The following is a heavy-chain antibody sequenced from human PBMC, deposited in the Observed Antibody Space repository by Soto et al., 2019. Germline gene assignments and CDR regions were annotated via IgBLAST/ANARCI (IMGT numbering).Heavy chain of an antibody. D-gene: IGHD2-8*01. Sequence: ASVKVSCKASGYTFIDSYIHWVRQAPGQGFEWMGWVNPYGGTTHSAQKFEGRVTMTRDTSISTAYMELNGLKDDDTAIYYCARDRGGDDVYGPDSWGQGTLVTVSS. J-gene: IGHJ4*02. V-gene: IGHV1-2*02. CDR1: GYTFIDSY. CDR2: VNPYGGTT. CDR3: ARDRGGDDVYGPDS.